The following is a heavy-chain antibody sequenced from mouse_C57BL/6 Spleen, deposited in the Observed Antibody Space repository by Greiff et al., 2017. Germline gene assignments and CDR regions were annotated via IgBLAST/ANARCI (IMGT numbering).Heavy chain of an antibody. V-gene: IGHV1-81*01. CDR2: IYPRSGNT. J-gene: IGHJ4*01. Sequence: QVQLQQSGAELARPGASVKLSCKASGYTFTSYGISWVKQRTGQGLEWIGEIYPRSGNTYYNEKFKGKATLTADKSSRTAYMELRSLTSEDSAVYVCARSLTVVAEGNAMDYWGQGTSVTVSS. D-gene: IGHD1-1*01. CDR3: ARSLTVVAEGNAMDY. CDR1: GYTFTSYG.